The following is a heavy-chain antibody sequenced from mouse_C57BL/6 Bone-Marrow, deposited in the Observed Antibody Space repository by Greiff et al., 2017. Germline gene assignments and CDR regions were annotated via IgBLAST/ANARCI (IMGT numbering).Heavy chain of an antibody. CDR2: IDPENGDT. CDR3: TTGLLRSYWYFDV. Sequence: EVQLQESGAELVRPGASVKLSCTASGFNIKDDYMHWVKQRPEQGLEWIGWIDPENGDTEYASKFQGKATITADTSSNTASLQLSILTSEDTAVYYCTTGLLRSYWYFDVWGTGTTVTVSS. V-gene: IGHV14-4*01. CDR1: GFNIKDDY. J-gene: IGHJ1*03. D-gene: IGHD1-1*01.